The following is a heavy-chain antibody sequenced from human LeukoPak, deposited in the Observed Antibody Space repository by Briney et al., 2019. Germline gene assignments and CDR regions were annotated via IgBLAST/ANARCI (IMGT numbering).Heavy chain of an antibody. CDR2: INHSGST. CDR3: ARGLRGGYYFDY. D-gene: IGHD3-16*01. J-gene: IGHJ4*02. CDR1: GGPFGVYY. Sequence: SETLSLTCAVYGGPFGVYYWSWVRQPPGKGLEWIGEINHSGSTNYNPSLKSRVTISVDTSKNQFSLKLSSVTAADTAVYYCARGLRGGYYFDYWGQGTLVTVSS. V-gene: IGHV4-34*01.